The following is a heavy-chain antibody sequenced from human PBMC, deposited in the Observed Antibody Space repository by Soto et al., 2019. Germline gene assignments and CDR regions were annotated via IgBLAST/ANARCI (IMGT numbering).Heavy chain of an antibody. CDR1: GFTFSSYA. Sequence: GGSLRLSCAASGFTFSSYAMHWVRQAPGKGLEWVAVISYDGSNKYYADSVKGRFTISRDNSKNTLYLQMNSLRAEDTAVYYCARGPGWNGENYYGSGSYYNVPYYYGMDVWGQGTTVTVAS. V-gene: IGHV3-30-3*01. J-gene: IGHJ6*02. CDR2: ISYDGSNK. D-gene: IGHD3-10*01. CDR3: ARGPGWNGENYYGSGSYYNVPYYYGMDV.